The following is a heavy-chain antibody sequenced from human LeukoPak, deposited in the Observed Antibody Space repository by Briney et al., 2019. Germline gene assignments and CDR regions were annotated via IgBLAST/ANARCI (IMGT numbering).Heavy chain of an antibody. V-gene: IGHV4-61*02. J-gene: IGHJ4*02. D-gene: IGHD6-19*01. CDR3: ARETIAVAGE. CDR1: GGSISSGSYY. CDR2: IYSSGST. Sequence: PSQTLSLTCTVSGGSISSGSYYWSWIRQPAGKGLEWIGRIYSSGSTNYNPSLKSRVTISVDTSKNQFSLKLSSVTAADTAVYYCARETIAVAGEWGQGTLVTVSS.